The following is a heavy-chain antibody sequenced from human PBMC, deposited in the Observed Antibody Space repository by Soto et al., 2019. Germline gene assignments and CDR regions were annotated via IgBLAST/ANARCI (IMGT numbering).Heavy chain of an antibody. D-gene: IGHD2-15*01. V-gene: IGHV3-21*01. Sequence: GGSLRLSCVTSGFTFRGYRMNWVRQAPGKGLEWVSSIDSSSTYIFYADSVKGRFTISRDNAENSPSLQLNSLRAEDTAVYYCMSHVASSPIYDYRGQGTLVTVPS. CDR2: IDSSSTYI. CDR1: GFTFRGYR. J-gene: IGHJ4*02. CDR3: MSHVASSPIYDY.